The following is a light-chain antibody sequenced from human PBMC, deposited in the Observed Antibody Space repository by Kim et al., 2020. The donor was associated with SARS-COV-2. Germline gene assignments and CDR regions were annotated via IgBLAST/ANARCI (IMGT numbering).Light chain of an antibody. J-gene: IGKJ1*01. CDR3: QQYYASPWT. CDR1: QSVTSNINRKNN. Sequence: RETISCKASQSVTSNINRKNNLGWYQQEPAQTRRLLIYWSSTRESGVPDRFSGSGSETDFTLTISSLQAEDVEVYYCQQYYASPWTSGQGTKVDIK. V-gene: IGKV4-1*01. CDR2: WSS.